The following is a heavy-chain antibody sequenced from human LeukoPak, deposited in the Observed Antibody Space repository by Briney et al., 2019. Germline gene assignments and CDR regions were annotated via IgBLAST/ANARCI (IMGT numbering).Heavy chain of an antibody. D-gene: IGHD2-15*01. CDR2: ISSSSSYI. CDR3: ARDLTDIVVVVAATGPGGFDP. J-gene: IGHJ5*02. V-gene: IGHV3-21*01. Sequence: GGSLRLSCAASGFTFSSYSMNWVRQASGKGLEWVSSISSSSSYIYYAESVKGRFTISRDNAKNSLYLQMNSLRAEDTAVYYCARDLTDIVVVVAATGPGGFDPWGQGTLVTVSS. CDR1: GFTFSSYS.